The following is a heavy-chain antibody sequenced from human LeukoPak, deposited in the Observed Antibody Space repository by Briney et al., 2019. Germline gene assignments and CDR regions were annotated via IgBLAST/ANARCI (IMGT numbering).Heavy chain of an antibody. CDR2: IKQDGSEK. Sequence: GGSLRLSCAASGFTFSSYSMNWVRQAPGKGLEWVANIKQDGSEKYYVDSVKGRITISRDNAKNSLYLQMNSLRAEDTAVYYCARGGAQYCGGDCSKFDYWGQGTLVTVSS. D-gene: IGHD2-21*01. CDR3: ARGGAQYCGGDCSKFDY. CDR1: GFTFSSYS. J-gene: IGHJ4*02. V-gene: IGHV3-7*01.